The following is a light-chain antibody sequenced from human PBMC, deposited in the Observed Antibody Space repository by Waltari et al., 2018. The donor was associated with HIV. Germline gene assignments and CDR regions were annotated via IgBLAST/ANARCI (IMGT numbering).Light chain of an antibody. CDR2: AAS. J-gene: IGKJ4*01. Sequence: AVQMTQSPSSLSASVGDRVTITCRASLGIRSDLGWYQQKPGKAPKLLVYAASSLQSGVPSRFNGSGSGTDFTLTISSLQPEDFATYFCLQDYNFPPTFGGGTRVEIK. CDR1: LGIRSD. CDR3: LQDYNFPPT. V-gene: IGKV1-6*01.